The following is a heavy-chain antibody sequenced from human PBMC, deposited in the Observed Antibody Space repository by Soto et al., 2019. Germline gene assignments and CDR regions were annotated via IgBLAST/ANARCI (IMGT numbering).Heavy chain of an antibody. V-gene: IGHV3-21*06. CDR2: ISSTTNYI. J-gene: IGHJ4*02. Sequence: GGSLRLSCAASGFTFTRYSMNWVRQAPGKGLEWVSSISSTTNYIYYGDSMKGRFTISRDNAKNSLYLEMKSLRAEDTAVYYCARESEDLTSNFDYWGQGTLVTVSS. CDR3: ARESEDLTSNFDY. CDR1: GFTFTRYS.